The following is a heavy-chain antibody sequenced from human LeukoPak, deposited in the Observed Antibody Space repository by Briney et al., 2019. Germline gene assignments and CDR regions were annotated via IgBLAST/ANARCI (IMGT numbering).Heavy chain of an antibody. CDR2: INGDGTST. V-gene: IGHV3-74*01. CDR3: ARGNYYTMDV. CDR1: RFSFRTFW. Sequence: GRSLRLSCAASRFSFRTFWMHWVRQAPGKGLVWVSGINGDGTSTSNAESVKGRFTISRDNAKNTLYLQMNSLRAEDTAVYYCARGNYYTMDVWGQGTTVTVSS. J-gene: IGHJ6*02.